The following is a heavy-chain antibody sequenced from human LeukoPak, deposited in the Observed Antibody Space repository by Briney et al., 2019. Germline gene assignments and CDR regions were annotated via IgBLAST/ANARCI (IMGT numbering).Heavy chain of an antibody. V-gene: IGHV3-23*01. D-gene: IGHD5-18*01. CDR1: GFTFSTHA. CDR2: IGARGGSP. Sequence: GGSLRLSCAASGFTFSTHAMSWVRQAPGKGLEWVSAIGARGGSPYYADSVKGRFTISRDNSKNTLYLQMNSLRAEDTAVYYCAKDDGYVWGQGTLVTVSS. J-gene: IGHJ4*02. CDR3: AKDDGYV.